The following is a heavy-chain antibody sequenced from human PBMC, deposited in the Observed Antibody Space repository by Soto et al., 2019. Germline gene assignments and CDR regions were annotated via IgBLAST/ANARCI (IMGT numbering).Heavy chain of an antibody. CDR1: GGSISSGGYS. V-gene: IGHV4-30-2*01. D-gene: IGHD7-27*01. Sequence: TSETLSLTCAFSGGSISSGGYSWSWIRQPPGKGLEWIGYMYHSGSTYYNPSLKSRVTISVDTSKNQFSLKLSSVTAADTAVYYCARRWGRTFDYWGQGTLVTVSS. J-gene: IGHJ4*02. CDR3: ARRWGRTFDY. CDR2: MYHSGST.